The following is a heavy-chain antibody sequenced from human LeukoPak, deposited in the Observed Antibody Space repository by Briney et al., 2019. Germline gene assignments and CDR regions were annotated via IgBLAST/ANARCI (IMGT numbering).Heavy chain of an antibody. CDR3: AKGRYDSSGPANTFDY. CDR1: GFTFSSYW. Sequence: PGGSLRLSSAASGFTFSSYWMSWVRQAPGKGLEWVANIKQGGSEKYYVDSVKGRFTISRDNAKNSLYLQMNSLRAEDTAVYYCAKGRYDSSGPANTFDYWGQGTLVTVSS. D-gene: IGHD3-22*01. CDR2: IKQGGSEK. V-gene: IGHV3-7*01. J-gene: IGHJ4*02.